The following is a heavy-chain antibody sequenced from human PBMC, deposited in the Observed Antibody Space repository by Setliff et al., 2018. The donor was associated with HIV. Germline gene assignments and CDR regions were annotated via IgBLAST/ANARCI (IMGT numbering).Heavy chain of an antibody. CDR2: ISGNGGST. J-gene: IGHJ4*02. D-gene: IGHD2-15*01. Sequence: HPGGSLRLSCAASGFTFSSYAMSWVRQAPGKGLEWVSGISGNGGSTRYADSVKGRFTISRDNSKNTLYLQMNSPRAEDTAVYYCGSWVGSHFDYWGQGTLVTVSS. CDR3: GSWVGSHFDY. CDR1: GFTFSSYA. V-gene: IGHV3-23*01.